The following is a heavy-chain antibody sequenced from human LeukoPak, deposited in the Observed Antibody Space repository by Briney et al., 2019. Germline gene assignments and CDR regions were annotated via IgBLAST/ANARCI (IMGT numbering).Heavy chain of an antibody. CDR2: ISLAGQT. D-gene: IGHD1-26*01. V-gene: IGHV4/OR15-8*02. CDR1: GGSISGTNW. Sequence: SETLSLICGVSGGSISGTNWWSWVRQPPGQGLEWIGEISLAGQTNYNPSLNGRVTMSLDKSSNQLSLHLTSVTAADTATYFCSRESGPFCPFGYWGQGTLVIVSS. CDR3: SRESGPFCPFGY. J-gene: IGHJ4*02.